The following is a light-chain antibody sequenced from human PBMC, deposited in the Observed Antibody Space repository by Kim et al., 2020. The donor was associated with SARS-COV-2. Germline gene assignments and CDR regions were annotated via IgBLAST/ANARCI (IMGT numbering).Light chain of an antibody. CDR1: RGIHNY. Sequence: DTQMTQSPSSLSASVGDRVTITCRASRGIHNYLAWYQQKPGKVPKLLIYAASTLHSGVPSRFSGSGSGTDFTLIISSLQPEDVATYYCQKYNTAPWTFGQGTKVDIK. CDR2: AAS. J-gene: IGKJ1*01. V-gene: IGKV1-27*01. CDR3: QKYNTAPWT.